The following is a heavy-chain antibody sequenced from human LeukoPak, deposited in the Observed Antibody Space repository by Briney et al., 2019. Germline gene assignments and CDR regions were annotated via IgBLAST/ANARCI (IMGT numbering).Heavy chain of an antibody. Sequence: QAGGSLRLSCAASGFTFSIYAMSWVRQAPGKGLEWVSGISGSGDNTYYADSVKGRFTISRDNSKNTLYVQVNSLGTEDTAAYYCAKGSYYDSSGSFYFDYWGQGTLVTVSS. CDR2: ISGSGDNT. V-gene: IGHV3-23*01. CDR1: GFTFSIYA. J-gene: IGHJ4*02. CDR3: AKGSYYDSSGSFYFDY. D-gene: IGHD3-22*01.